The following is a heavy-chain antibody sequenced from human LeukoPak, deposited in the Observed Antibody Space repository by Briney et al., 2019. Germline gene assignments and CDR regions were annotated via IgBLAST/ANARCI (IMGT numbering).Heavy chain of an antibody. Sequence: RGESLKISCKGSGYSFTNYWIGWVRQMPGKGLEWMGIIYPGDSDTKYSPSFQGQVTISADKSISTAYLQWSSLQASDTAIYYCARSAGVYYYYMDVWGKGTTVTVSS. D-gene: IGHD3-10*01. CDR2: IYPGDSDT. CDR3: ARSAGVYYYYMDV. V-gene: IGHV5-51*01. J-gene: IGHJ6*03. CDR1: GYSFTNYW.